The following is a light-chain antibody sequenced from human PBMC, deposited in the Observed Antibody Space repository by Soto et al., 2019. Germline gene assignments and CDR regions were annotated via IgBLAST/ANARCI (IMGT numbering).Light chain of an antibody. Sequence: EIVLMQSPGTLSLSPGEGATLSCRASQSVNSNYLAWYQQKPGQAPTVLIFDTSRRATGVPDRFSGSGSGTDFTLTISRLEPDDFAVDYCQQDGSSQFTFGPGTKVNIK. V-gene: IGKV3-20*01. CDR3: QQDGSSQFT. J-gene: IGKJ3*01. CDR2: DTS. CDR1: QSVNSNY.